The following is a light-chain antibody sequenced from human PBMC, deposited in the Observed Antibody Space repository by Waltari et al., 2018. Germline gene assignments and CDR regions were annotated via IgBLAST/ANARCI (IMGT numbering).Light chain of an antibody. CDR2: GAS. J-gene: IGKJ4*01. V-gene: IGKV1-12*01. CDR1: QDINSW. CDR3: QQANSFPLT. Sequence: DIQMTQSPSSVSASVGDRVTITCRASQDINSWLAWYQQKPGKAPKFLISGASSVQSGDPSRFSGSGSGTEFTLTISSLQPEDFATYYCQQANSFPLTFGGGTKVEIK.